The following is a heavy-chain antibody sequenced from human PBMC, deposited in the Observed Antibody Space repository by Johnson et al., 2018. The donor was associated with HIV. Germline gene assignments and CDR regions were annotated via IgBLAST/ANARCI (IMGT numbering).Heavy chain of an antibody. CDR3: AKADDILTGYYKGFDAFDI. Sequence: VQLVESGGGLVQPGGSLRLSCAASGFTFSSYAMSWVRQAPGKGLEWVSAISGGSTYYADSRKGRFTISRDNSKNTLYLQMNSLRAEDTAVYYCAKADDILTGYYKGFDAFDIWGQGTMVTVSS. CDR1: GFTFSSYA. V-gene: IGHV3-23*04. CDR2: ISGGST. J-gene: IGHJ3*02. D-gene: IGHD3-9*01.